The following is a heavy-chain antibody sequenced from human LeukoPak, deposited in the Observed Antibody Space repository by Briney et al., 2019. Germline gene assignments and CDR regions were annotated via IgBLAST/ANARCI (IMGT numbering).Heavy chain of an antibody. CDR1: GGSFSGYY. V-gene: IGHV4-59*01. Sequence: SETLSLTCAVYGGSFSGYYWSWIRQPPGKGLEWIGYIYYSGSTNYNPSLKSRVTISVDTSKNQFSLKLSSVTAADTAVYYCARDYYDSSGYYSHGLDYWGQGTLVTVSS. CDR2: IYYSGST. D-gene: IGHD3-22*01. J-gene: IGHJ4*02. CDR3: ARDYYDSSGYYSHGLDY.